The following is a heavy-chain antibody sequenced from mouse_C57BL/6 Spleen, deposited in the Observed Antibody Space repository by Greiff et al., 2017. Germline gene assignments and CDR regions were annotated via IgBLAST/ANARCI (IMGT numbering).Heavy chain of an antibody. Sequence: QVQLQQSGPGLVQPSQSLSITCTVSGFSLPSYGVHWVRQSPGKGLEWLGVIWRGGSTDYNAAFMSRLSITKDNSKVQVFFKMNSLQTDDTAIYYCAKWAGFYYAMDYWGQGTSVTVSS. CDR1: GFSLPSYG. V-gene: IGHV2-5*01. CDR2: IWRGGST. J-gene: IGHJ4*01. CDR3: AKWAGFYYAMDY.